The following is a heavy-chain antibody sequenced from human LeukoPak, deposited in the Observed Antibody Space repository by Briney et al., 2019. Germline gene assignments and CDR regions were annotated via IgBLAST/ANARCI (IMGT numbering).Heavy chain of an antibody. Sequence: AGSLRLSCAASGFTFSDHYTDWVRQAPGKGLEWFGRTRNKANSYTTEYAASVKGRFTISRDDSKNSLYLQMNSLKTEDTAVYYCARYTAHDAFDIWGQGTMVTVSS. D-gene: IGHD3-16*02. CDR3: ARYTAHDAFDI. CDR2: TRNKANSYTT. V-gene: IGHV3-72*01. J-gene: IGHJ3*02. CDR1: GFTFSDHY.